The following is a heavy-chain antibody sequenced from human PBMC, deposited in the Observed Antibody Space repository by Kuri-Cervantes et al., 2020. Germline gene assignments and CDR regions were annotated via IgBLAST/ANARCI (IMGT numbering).Heavy chain of an antibody. CDR1: QYTFTSYD. CDR2: LFPLFGTV. Sequence: SVKVSCKGSQYTFTSYDISWVRQAPGQGLEWMGGLFPLFGTVRYAQKFQGRLTITADQSTNTAYMELSSLRSEDTAVYYCASRYCRTTSCRLFGLDVWGPGTAVTVSS. CDR3: ASRYCRTTSCRLFGLDV. V-gene: IGHV1-69*13. J-gene: IGHJ6*02. D-gene: IGHD2-2*01.